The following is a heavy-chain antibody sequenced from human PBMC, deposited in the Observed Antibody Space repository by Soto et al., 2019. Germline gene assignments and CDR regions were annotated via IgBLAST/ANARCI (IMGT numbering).Heavy chain of an antibody. CDR2: IHADGNT. CDR1: GFSVSNNY. Sequence: EVQLVESGGGLVQPGGSLRLSCAVSGFSVSNNYMSWVRQAPGKGLEWVSVIHADGNTYYADSVKGRFTMSRDNSKNTLYLQMNSLRAEDTAVYYCARDIVRRGDDAFDIWGQGTKVTVSS. V-gene: IGHV3-66*01. CDR3: ARDIVRRGDDAFDI. D-gene: IGHD1-26*01. J-gene: IGHJ3*02.